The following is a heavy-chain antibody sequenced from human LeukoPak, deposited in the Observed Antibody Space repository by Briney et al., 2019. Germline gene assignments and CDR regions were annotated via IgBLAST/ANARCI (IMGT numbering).Heavy chain of an antibody. CDR2: INTNTGNP. CDR1: GYTFTSYA. CDR3: ARRNYLDYDFWSGHDY. Sequence: GASVKVSCKASGYTFTSYAMNWVRQAPGQGLEWMGWINTNTGNPTYAQGFTGRFVFSLDTSVSTAYLQISSLEAEDTAVYYCARRNYLDYDFWSGHDYWGQGTLVTVSS. D-gene: IGHD3-3*01. V-gene: IGHV7-4-1*02. J-gene: IGHJ4*02.